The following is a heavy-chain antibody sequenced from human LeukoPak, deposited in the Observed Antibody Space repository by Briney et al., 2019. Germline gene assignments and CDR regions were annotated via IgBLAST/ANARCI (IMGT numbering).Heavy chain of an antibody. CDR3: ARAGESSGYYQYYYYYMDV. CDR1: GFTFSSYS. Sequence: GGSLRLSCAASGFTFSSYSMNWVRQAPGKGLEWVSSISYSSGSYIYYADSLKGRFTISRDNAKNSLYLQMNTLRAEDTAVYYCARAGESSGYYQYYYYYMDVWGKGTTVTVSS. CDR2: ISYSSGSYI. V-gene: IGHV3-21*01. D-gene: IGHD3-22*01. J-gene: IGHJ6*03.